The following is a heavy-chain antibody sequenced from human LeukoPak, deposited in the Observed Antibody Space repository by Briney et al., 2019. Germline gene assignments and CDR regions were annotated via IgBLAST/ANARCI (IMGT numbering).Heavy chain of an antibody. D-gene: IGHD3-22*01. CDR3: ARGRDSRGYQFMGFDS. CDR1: GDSVSNNYC. Sequence: PSETLSLTCAVFGDSVSNNYCWNWVRQSPGKGLEWIGEVYHSGSTNYNPSLKSRVIISVDKSKNQFSLVLNSVTAADTAVYYCARGRDSRGYQFMGFDSWGQGTLVTVSS. V-gene: IGHV4-4*02. J-gene: IGHJ4*02. CDR2: VYHSGST.